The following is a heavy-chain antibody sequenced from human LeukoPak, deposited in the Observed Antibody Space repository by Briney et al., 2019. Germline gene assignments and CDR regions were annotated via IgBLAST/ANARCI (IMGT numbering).Heavy chain of an antibody. CDR2: ISAYHGNT. V-gene: IGHV1-18*01. Sequence: GASVKVSCKASGYTFTSYGISWVRQAPGQGLEWMGWISAYHGNTNYPQKLQGRVTMTTDTSTSTAYMELRSLRSDVTAVYYCVRASGGWFDPWGQGTLVTVSS. CDR3: VRASGGWFDP. D-gene: IGHD3-10*01. CDR1: GYTFTSYG. J-gene: IGHJ5*02.